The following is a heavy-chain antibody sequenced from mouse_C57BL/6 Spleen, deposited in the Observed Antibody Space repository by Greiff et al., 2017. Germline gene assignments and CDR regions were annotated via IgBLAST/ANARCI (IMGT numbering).Heavy chain of an antibody. D-gene: IGHD1-1*01. CDR2: IDPEDGDT. CDR1: GFNIKDYY. J-gene: IGHJ4*01. Sequence: VQLKESGAELVRPGASVKLSCTASGFNIKDYYMHWVKQRPEQGLEWIGRIDPEDGDTEYASKFQGKATMTADTSSNTAYLQLSSLTSEDTAVYYCTKSLITTVVDYYAMDYWGQGTSVTVSS. V-gene: IGHV14-1*01. CDR3: TKSLITTVVDYYAMDY.